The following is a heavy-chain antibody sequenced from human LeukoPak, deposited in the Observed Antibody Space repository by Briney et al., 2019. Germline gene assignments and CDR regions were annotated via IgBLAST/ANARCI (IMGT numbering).Heavy chain of an antibody. CDR1: GGSFSGYY. J-gene: IGHJ4*02. V-gene: IGHV4-34*01. D-gene: IGHD4-17*01. CDR2: INHSGST. CDR3: ARGHGDYGGNYFDY. Sequence: SETLSLTCAVYGGSFSGYYWSWIRQPPGKGLEWIGEINHSGSTNYNPSLKSRVTISVDTSKNQFSLKLSSVTAADTAVYYCARGHGDYGGNYFDYWGQATLVTVSS.